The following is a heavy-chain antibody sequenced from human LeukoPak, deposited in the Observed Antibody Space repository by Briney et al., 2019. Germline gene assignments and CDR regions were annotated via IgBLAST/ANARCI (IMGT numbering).Heavy chain of an antibody. CDR1: GGSISSSSYY. CDR2: IYYSGST. D-gene: IGHD4-11*01. V-gene: IGHV4-39*07. Sequence: SETLSLTCTVSGGSISSSSYYWGWIRQPPGKGLEWIGSIYYSGSTYYNPSLKSRVTMSVDTSKNQFSLKLSSVTAADTAVYYCARNRGSTVITDHYYYYYMDVWGKGTTVTVSS. J-gene: IGHJ6*03. CDR3: ARNRGSTVITDHYYYYYMDV.